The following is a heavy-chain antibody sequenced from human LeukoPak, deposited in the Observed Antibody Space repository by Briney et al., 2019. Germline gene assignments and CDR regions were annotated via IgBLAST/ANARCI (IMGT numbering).Heavy chain of an antibody. V-gene: IGHV3-30*18. Sequence: HPGGSLRLSCAASGFTFSSYGMHWVRQAPGKGLEWVAVISYDGSNKYYADSVKGRFTTSRDNSKNTLYLQMNSLRAEDTAVYYCAKGVDSSGIDPWGQGTLVTVSS. CDR3: AKGVDSSGIDP. CDR1: GFTFSSYG. CDR2: ISYDGSNK. D-gene: IGHD3-22*01. J-gene: IGHJ5*02.